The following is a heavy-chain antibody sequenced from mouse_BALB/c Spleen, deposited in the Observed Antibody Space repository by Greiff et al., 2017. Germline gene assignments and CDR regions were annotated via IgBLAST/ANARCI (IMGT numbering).Heavy chain of an antibody. CDR1: GYTFTSYW. D-gene: IGHD2-14*01. V-gene: IGHV1-7*01. J-gene: IGHJ3*01. CDR3: ARSDRYDEN. CDR2: INPSTGYT. Sequence: VQLQQSGAELVKPGASVKMSCKASGYTFTSYWMHWVKQRPGQGLEWIGYINPSTGYTEYNQKFKDKATLTADKSSSTAYMQLSSLTSEDSAVYYCARSDRYDENWGQGTLVTVSA.